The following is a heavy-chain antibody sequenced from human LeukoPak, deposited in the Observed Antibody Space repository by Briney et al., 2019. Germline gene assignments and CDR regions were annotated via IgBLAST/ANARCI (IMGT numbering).Heavy chain of an antibody. J-gene: IGHJ5*02. V-gene: IGHV4-61*01. D-gene: IGHD3-22*01. Sequence: PSETLSLTCTVSGGSISSCYSYWGWIRQPPGKGLEWLGYIYYSGSTNYNPSLKSRVTISVDTSKNQFSLKLSSVTAADTAVYYCARAHFYYDSSGYVNWFDPWGQGTLVTVSS. CDR3: ARAHFYYDSSGYVNWFDP. CDR1: GGSISSCYSY. CDR2: IYYSGST.